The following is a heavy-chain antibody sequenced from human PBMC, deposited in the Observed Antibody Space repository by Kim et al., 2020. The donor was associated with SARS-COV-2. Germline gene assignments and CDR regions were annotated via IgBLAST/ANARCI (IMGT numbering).Heavy chain of an antibody. CDR2: IDPSDSYT. CDR3: ARRRSPRNYYYYYGMDV. V-gene: IGHV5-10-1*01. D-gene: IGHD4-17*01. J-gene: IGHJ6*02. Sequence: GESLKISCKGSGYSFTSYWISWVRQMPGKGLEWMGRIDPSDSYTNYSPSFQGHVTISADKSISTAYLQWSSLKASDTAMYYCARRRSPRNYYYYYGMDVWGQGTTVIVSS. CDR1: GYSFTSYW.